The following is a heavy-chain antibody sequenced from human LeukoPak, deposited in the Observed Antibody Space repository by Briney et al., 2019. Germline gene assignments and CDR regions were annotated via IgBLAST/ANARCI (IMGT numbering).Heavy chain of an antibody. D-gene: IGHD5-24*01. CDR3: ARDGSNYYFDY. CDR1: GFIVSSNH. CDR2: IYINPVTT. J-gene: IGHJ4*02. V-gene: IGHV3-66*01. Sequence: PGGSLRLSCAASGFIVSSNHMNWVRQTRGKGLEWVSIIYINPVTTHYADSVKGRFTISRDNSKNTLYLQMNNLRAEDSAVYYCARDGSNYYFDYWGQGTLVTVSS.